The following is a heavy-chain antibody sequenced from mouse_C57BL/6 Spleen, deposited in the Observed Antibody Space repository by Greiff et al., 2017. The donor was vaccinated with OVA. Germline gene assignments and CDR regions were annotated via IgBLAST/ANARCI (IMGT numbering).Heavy chain of an antibody. CDR3: AREGGNPYYFDY. J-gene: IGHJ2*01. Sequence: QVQLKQPGAELVRPGSSVKLSCKASGYTFTSYWMHWVKQRPIQGLEWIGNIDPSDSETHYNQKFKDKATLTVDKSSSTAYMQLSSLTSEDSAVYYCAREGGNPYYFDYWGQGTTLTVSS. CDR1: GYTFTSYW. CDR2: IDPSDSET. V-gene: IGHV1-52*01. D-gene: IGHD2-1*01.